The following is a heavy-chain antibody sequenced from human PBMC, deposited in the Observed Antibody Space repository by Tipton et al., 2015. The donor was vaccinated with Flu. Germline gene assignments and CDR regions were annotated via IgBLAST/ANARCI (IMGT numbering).Heavy chain of an antibody. Sequence: QLVQSGAEVKEPGASLRISCKLSGDNFRGQWIGWVRQMSGKGLEWMGIIYPDDSETRYSPSFKGQVSISVDESINTAYLQWSSLKASDTATYYCARHGAGSGYPDWGQGPLVIVSS. CDR2: IYPDDSET. V-gene: IGHV5-51*01. CDR1: GDNFRGQW. CDR3: ARHGAGSGYPD. J-gene: IGHJ4*02. D-gene: IGHD3-22*01.